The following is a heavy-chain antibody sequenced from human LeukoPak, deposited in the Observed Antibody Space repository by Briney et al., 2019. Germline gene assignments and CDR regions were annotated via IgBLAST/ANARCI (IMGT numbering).Heavy chain of an antibody. Sequence: ASVKVSCKASGSTFTSYYLHWVWLPHGPGLERVGIINPSGSSRSYAQKFQGRVTMTRDTAKRTVYMELSSLRSEDTAVYYSARAKYTSPSQPGGWFDPWGQGTLVTVSS. CDR3: ARAKYTSPSQPGGWFDP. CDR2: INPSGSSR. D-gene: IGHD6-6*01. V-gene: IGHV1-46*01. J-gene: IGHJ5*02. CDR1: GSTFTSYY.